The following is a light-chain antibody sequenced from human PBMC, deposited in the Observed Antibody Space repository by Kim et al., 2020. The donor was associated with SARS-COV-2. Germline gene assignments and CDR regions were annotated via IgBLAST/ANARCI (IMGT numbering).Light chain of an antibody. CDR2: QDS. V-gene: IGLV3-1*01. J-gene: IGLJ1*01. Sequence: SYELTQPPSVSVSPGPTASITCSGDKLGDKYACWYQQKPGQSPVLVIYQDSKRPSGIPERFSGSNSGNTATLTISGTQAMDEADYYCQAWDSSSYVSGTG. CDR3: QAWDSSSYV. CDR1: KLGDKY.